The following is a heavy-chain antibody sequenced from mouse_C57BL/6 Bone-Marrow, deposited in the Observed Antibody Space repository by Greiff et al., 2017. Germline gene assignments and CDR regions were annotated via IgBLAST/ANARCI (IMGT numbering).Heavy chain of an antibody. CDR3: ARSGGSYGAFDY. CDR2: INPSTGGT. CDR1: GYSFTGYY. D-gene: IGHD1-1*02. J-gene: IGHJ2*01. Sequence: VQLQQSGPELVKPGASVKISCKASGYSFTGYYMNWVKQSPEKSLEWIGEINPSTGGTTYNQKFKAKATLTLDKSSSTAYMQLKSLTSEDSAVYYCARSGGSYGAFDYWGQGTTLTVSS. V-gene: IGHV1-42*01.